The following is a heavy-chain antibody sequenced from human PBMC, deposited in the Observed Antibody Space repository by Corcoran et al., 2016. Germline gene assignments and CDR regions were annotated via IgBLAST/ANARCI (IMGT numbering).Heavy chain of an antibody. J-gene: IGHJ6*02. CDR2: IYPGDSDN. CDR3: ARQTRSGVDV. CDR1: GYRFTTSL. Sequence: EGQLVQSGAEVKKPGESLKISCQGSGYRFTTSLIAWVRQMPGEGLESMGVIYPGDSDNRYSPSFQGQFTISADKSISTAYLQWSSLKASDTAMYYCARQTRSGVDVWGQGTTVTVSS. D-gene: IGHD2-15*01. V-gene: IGHV5-51*01.